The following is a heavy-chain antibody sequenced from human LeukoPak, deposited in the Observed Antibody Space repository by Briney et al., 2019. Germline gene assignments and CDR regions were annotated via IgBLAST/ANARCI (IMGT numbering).Heavy chain of an antibody. Sequence: SETLSLTCTVSGGSISSYYWSWIRQHPGKGLEWIGYIYYSGSTYYNPSLKSRVTISVDTSKNQFSLKLSSVTAADTAVYFCAKTYYDILTGYRPFDYWGQGTLVTVSS. CDR2: IYYSGST. CDR1: GGSISSYY. D-gene: IGHD3-9*01. V-gene: IGHV4-59*06. J-gene: IGHJ4*02. CDR3: AKTYYDILTGYRPFDY.